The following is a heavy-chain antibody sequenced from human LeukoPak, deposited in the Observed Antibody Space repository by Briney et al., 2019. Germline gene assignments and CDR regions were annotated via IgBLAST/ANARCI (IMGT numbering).Heavy chain of an antibody. CDR3: AKLTSSWHFFDY. J-gene: IGHJ4*01. D-gene: IGHD6-13*01. CDR1: GVSISSNPYY. V-gene: IGHV4-39*01. Sequence: PSGTLSLTCSVSGVSISSNPYYWGWIRQPPGKGLEWIGTIYYSGSTYYNPSLKGRVTISVDTPKNQFSLKLGSVTAADTAVYYCAKLTSSWHFFDYWGQGTLVTVSS. CDR2: IYYSGST.